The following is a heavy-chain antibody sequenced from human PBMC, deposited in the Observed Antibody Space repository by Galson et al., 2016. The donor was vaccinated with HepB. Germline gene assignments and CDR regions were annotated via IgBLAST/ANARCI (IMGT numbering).Heavy chain of an antibody. CDR3: ARVLIHFDAGAYTDAFDI. V-gene: IGHV3-21*04. Sequence: SLRLSCAAPGFTFSIYSMNWVRQAPGKGLEWVSSISSGSVYIDHADSVKGRFTVSRDNAKNSRYLQINSLKTEDTAGDYCARVLIHFDAGAYTDAFDIWGQGTMVTVSS. CDR2: ISSGSVYI. J-gene: IGHJ3*02. D-gene: IGHD3-16*01. CDR1: GFTFSIYS.